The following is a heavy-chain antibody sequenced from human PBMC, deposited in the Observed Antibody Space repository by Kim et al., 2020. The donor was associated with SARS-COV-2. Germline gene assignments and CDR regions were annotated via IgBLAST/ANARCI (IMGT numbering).Heavy chain of an antibody. CDR1: GGSISSSNW. J-gene: IGHJ4*02. CDR2: IYHSGST. V-gene: IGHV4-4*02. CDR3: ARARFITIFGVVITGAFDY. Sequence: SETLSLTCAVSGGSISSSNWWSWVRQPPGKGLEWIGEIYHSGSTNYNPSLKSRVTISVDKSKNHFSLKLSSVTAADTAVYYCARARFITIFGVVITGAFDYWGQGTLVTVSS. D-gene: IGHD3-3*01.